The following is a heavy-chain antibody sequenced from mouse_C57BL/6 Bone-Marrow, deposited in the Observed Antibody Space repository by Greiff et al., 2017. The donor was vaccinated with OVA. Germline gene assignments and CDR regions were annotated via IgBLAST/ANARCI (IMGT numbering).Heavy chain of an antibody. CDR3: TREAWEGFAY. CDR2: ISSGGDYI. J-gene: IGHJ3*01. CDR1: GFTFSSYA. Sequence: EVKLVESGEGLVKPGGSLKLSCAASGFTFSSYAMSWVRQTPEKRLEWVAYISSGGDYIYYAAHVKGRFTISRDNARNTLYLQMSSLKSEDTAMYYCTREAWEGFAYGGQGTLVTVSA. V-gene: IGHV5-9-1*02. D-gene: IGHD4-1*01.